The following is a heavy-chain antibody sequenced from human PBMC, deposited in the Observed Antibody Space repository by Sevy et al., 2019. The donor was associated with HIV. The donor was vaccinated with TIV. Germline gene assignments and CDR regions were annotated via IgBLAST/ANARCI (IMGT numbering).Heavy chain of an antibody. CDR2: IIPIFGTA. CDR1: GGTFSSYA. Sequence: ASVKVSCKASGGTFSSYAISWVRQALGQGLEWMGGIIPIFGTANYAQKFQGRVTITADKSTSTAYMELSSLRSEDTAVYYCARGLYCSGGSCYGDGDYWGQGTLVTVSS. CDR3: ARGLYCSGGSCYGDGDY. J-gene: IGHJ4*02. D-gene: IGHD2-15*01. V-gene: IGHV1-69*06.